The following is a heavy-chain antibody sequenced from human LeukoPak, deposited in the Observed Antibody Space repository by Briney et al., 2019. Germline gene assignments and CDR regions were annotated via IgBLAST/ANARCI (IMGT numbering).Heavy chain of an antibody. CDR1: EFTFSDYS. J-gene: IGHJ4*02. CDR2: INDLGGYT. Sequence: PGGSLGLSCAASEFTFSDYSMAWVRQAPGKGLEWVSVINDLGGYTQYAASVKGRFTISRDNSKNTLYLQMNSLRAEDTAVYYCAREGDRGILVADFFDYWGQGTLVTVSS. V-gene: IGHV3-23*01. CDR3: AREGDRGILVADFFDY. D-gene: IGHD2-8*02.